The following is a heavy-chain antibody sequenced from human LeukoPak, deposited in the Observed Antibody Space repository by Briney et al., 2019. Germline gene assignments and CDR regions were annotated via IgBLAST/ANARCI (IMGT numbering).Heavy chain of an antibody. Sequence: ASVKVSCKASGGTFSSYAISWVRQAPGQGLEWMGRIIPILGIANYAQKFQGRVTITADKSTSTAYMELSSLRSEDTAVYYCARVLGGYSYGSHYYYYGMDVWGQGTTVTVSS. V-gene: IGHV1-69*04. CDR1: GGTFSSYA. J-gene: IGHJ6*02. CDR3: ARVLGGYSYGSHYYYYGMDV. D-gene: IGHD5-18*01. CDR2: IIPILGIA.